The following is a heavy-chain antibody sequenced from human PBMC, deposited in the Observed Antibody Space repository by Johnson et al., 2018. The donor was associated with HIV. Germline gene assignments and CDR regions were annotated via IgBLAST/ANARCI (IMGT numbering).Heavy chain of an antibody. CDR1: GFTFSSYG. D-gene: IGHD3-16*01. Sequence: QVSLVESGGGVVQPGGSLRLSCAASGFTFSSYGMHWVRQAPGKWLEWVAVIGYDGRNKYYADSVQGRFTISRDNSKNTIYLQMNSLRPADMGLYYCAKDPSMGADGLDIWGQGTMVTVSS. CDR3: AKDPSMGADGLDI. J-gene: IGHJ3*02. V-gene: IGHV3-30*02. CDR2: IGYDGRNK.